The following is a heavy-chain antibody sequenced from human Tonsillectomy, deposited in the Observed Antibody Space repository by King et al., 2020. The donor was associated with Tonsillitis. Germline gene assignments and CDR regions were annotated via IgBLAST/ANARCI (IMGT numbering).Heavy chain of an antibody. CDR3: AKTTRLEDYYYGMDV. CDR2: ISVSGGST. Sequence: VQLVESGGGLVQPGGSLRLSCAASGFTFSSYAMSWVRQAPGKGLEWVSAISVSGGSTYYADPVKGRFTISRDNSKNTLYLQMNSLRAEDTAVYYCAKTTRLEDYYYGMDVWGQGTTVTVSS. V-gene: IGHV3-23*04. CDR1: GFTFSSYA. J-gene: IGHJ6*02. D-gene: IGHD1-1*01.